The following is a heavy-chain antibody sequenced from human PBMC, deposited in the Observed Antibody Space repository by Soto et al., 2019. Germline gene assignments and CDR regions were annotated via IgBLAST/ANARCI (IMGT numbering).Heavy chain of an antibody. CDR2: INHSGST. V-gene: IGHV4-34*01. CDR3: ARADDDGDYVREGWFDP. Sequence: QVQLQQWGAGLLKPSETLSLTCAVYGGSFSGYYWSWIRQPPGQGLEWIGEINHSGSTNYNPSLKSRVTISVNTSKNQFSLKLSSVTAADPAVYYCARADDDGDYVREGWFDPWGQGTLVTVSS. J-gene: IGHJ5*02. D-gene: IGHD4-17*01. CDR1: GGSFSGYY.